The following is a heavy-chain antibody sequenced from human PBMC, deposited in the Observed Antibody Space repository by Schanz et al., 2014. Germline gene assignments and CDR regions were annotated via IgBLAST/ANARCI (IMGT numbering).Heavy chain of an antibody. CDR2: IWYDGSKT. D-gene: IGHD1-26*01. J-gene: IGHJ4*02. Sequence: QVQLVESGGGVVQPGRSLRLSCATSGFSFDKYGMHWVRQAPGKGLEWVGVIWYDGSKTYYADSVRGRFTISRENSKNTLHLQMNSLRAEDTAVYHCAREVGGSFGQHYWGQGALVTVSS. CDR3: AREVGGSFGQHY. CDR1: GFSFDKYG. V-gene: IGHV3-33*01.